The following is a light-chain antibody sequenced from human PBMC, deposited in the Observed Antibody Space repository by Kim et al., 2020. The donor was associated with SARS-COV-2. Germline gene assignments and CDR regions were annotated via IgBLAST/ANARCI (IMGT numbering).Light chain of an antibody. CDR2: RAS. CDR1: QGIGGY. CDR3: QQFNSYPLA. J-gene: IGKJ4*01. Sequence: ASVGDRVTITCRASQGIGGYLAWYQQKPGKAHKLLIYRASTLQSGVPPRFSGSGSGTDFTLTIGSLQPEDFASYYCQQFNSYPLAFGGGTKVDIK. V-gene: IGKV1-9*01.